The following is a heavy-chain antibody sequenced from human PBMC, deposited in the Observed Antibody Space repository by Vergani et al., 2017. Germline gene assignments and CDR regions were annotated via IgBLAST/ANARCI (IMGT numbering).Heavy chain of an antibody. CDR1: GGTFSSYA. V-gene: IGHV1-69*18. CDR2: IIPIFGTA. CDR3: ATSRFTSYYYDSSGYYLNY. D-gene: IGHD3-22*01. J-gene: IGHJ4*02. Sequence: QVQLVQSGAEVKKPGSSVKVSCKASGGTFSSYAISWVRQAPGHGLEWMGRIIPIFGTANYAQKFQGRVTITADESTSTAYMELSSLRSEDTAVYYCATSRFTSYYYDSSGYYLNYWGQGTLVTVSS.